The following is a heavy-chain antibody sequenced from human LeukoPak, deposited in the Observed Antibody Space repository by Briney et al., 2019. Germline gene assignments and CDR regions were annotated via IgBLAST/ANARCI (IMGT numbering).Heavy chain of an antibody. CDR2: IYYSGST. CDR3: ARISRRDYYYYYYMDV. J-gene: IGHJ6*03. Sequence: TSETLSLTCTVSGVSISSSSYYWGWIRQPPGKGLEWIGSIYYSGSTYYNPSLKSRVTISVDTSKNQFSLKLSSVTAADTAVYYCARISRRDYYYYYYMDVWGKGTTVTVSS. D-gene: IGHD2-2*01. V-gene: IGHV4-39*07. CDR1: GVSISSSSYY.